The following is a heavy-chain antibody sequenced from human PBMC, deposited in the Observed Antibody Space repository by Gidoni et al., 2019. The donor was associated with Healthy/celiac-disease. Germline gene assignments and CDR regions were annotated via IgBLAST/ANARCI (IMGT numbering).Heavy chain of an antibody. CDR3: ARIMAMVRGVTAPGY. CDR2: IFSNDEK. Sequence: QVTLKESGPVLVKPTETLTLTCTVSGFSLSNARMGVSWIRQPPGKALEWLAHIFSNDEKSYSTSLKSRLTISKDTSKRQVVLTMTNMDPVDTATYYCARIMAMVRGVTAPGYWGQGTLVTVSS. CDR1: GFSLSNARMG. D-gene: IGHD3-10*01. V-gene: IGHV2-26*01. J-gene: IGHJ4*02.